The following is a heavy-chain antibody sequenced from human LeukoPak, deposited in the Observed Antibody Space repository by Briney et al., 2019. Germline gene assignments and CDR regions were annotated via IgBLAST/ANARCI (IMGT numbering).Heavy chain of an antibody. D-gene: IGHD6-19*01. Sequence: SETLSLTCTVSGGSMSPYHWGWIRQPPGKGLEWTGYIYYSGSTNYNPSLKSQVTISVDTSKNQFSLKLSSVTAADTAIYYCARAVSDRFDYWGQGTLVTVSS. CDR3: ARAVSDRFDY. CDR1: GGSMSPYH. J-gene: IGHJ4*02. V-gene: IGHV4-59*08. CDR2: IYYSGST.